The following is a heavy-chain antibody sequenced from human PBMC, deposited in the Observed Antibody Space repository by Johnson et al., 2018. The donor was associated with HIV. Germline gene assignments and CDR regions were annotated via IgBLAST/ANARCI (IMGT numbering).Heavy chain of an antibody. J-gene: IGHJ3*02. Sequence: MLLVESGGGVVQPGRSLRLSCAASGFTFSSYPMHWVRQAPGKGLEWVANIKQDGSEKYYVDSVKGRFTISRYNAKNTLYLQMNSLRAEDTAVYYCARDESSRLQLTGNDAFDIWGQGTMVTVSS. CDR2: IKQDGSEK. CDR3: ARDESSRLQLTGNDAFDI. V-gene: IGHV3-7*01. D-gene: IGHD6-13*01. CDR1: GFTFSSYP.